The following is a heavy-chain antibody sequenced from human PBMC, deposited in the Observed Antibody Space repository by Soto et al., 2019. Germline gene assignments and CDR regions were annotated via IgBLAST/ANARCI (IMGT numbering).Heavy chain of an antibody. CDR1: GFVFSDYG. CDR3: AKDPQGVGPPNWCDP. V-gene: IGHV3-30*02. J-gene: IGHJ5*02. Sequence: GGSLRLSCAASGFVFSDYGMHWVRQAPGKGLEWVALITNDGNNEYYRESVKGRFSISRGRSTNTVDLLMNSLRVEDTAVYYCAKDPQGVGPPNWCDPWGQGTLVTVSS. D-gene: IGHD1-26*01. CDR2: ITNDGNNE.